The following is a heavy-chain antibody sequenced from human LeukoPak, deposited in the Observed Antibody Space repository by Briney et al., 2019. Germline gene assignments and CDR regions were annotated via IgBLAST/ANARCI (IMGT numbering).Heavy chain of an antibody. J-gene: IGHJ5*02. CDR2: ISYDGSNK. Sequence: GGSLRLSCAASGFTFSSYGMHWVRQAPGKGLEWVAVISYDGSNKYYADSVKGRFTISRDNSKNTLYLQMNSLRAEDTAVYYCAKFEFMIVVYGWFDPCGQGTLVTVSS. D-gene: IGHD3-22*01. V-gene: IGHV3-30*18. CDR3: AKFEFMIVVYGWFDP. CDR1: GFTFSSYG.